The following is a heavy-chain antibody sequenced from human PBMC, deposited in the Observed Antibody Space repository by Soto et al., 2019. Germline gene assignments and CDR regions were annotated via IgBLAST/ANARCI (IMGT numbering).Heavy chain of an antibody. V-gene: IGHV1-3*01. Sequence: ASVKVSCKASGYSFTNYAIHWVRQAPGQRPEWMGWINAGDGNTKYSQEFQDRVTITRDTSASTAYIELSGLKSEDTAVYYCVKEFRSGSYWGQGTLVTVS. J-gene: IGHJ4*02. CDR1: GYSFTNYA. CDR3: VKEFRSGSY. CDR2: INAGDGNT. D-gene: IGHD6-19*01.